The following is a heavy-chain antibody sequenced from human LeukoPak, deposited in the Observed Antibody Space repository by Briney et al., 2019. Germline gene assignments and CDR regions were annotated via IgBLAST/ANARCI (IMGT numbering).Heavy chain of an antibody. J-gene: IGHJ5*02. Sequence: SETLSLTCAGYGGSFSGYYWSWIPQPPGKGLEWIGYIYYSGSTNYNPSLKSRVTISVDTSKNQFSLKLSSVTAADTAVYYCARATAGLNRYYYDSSGYYMDPWGQGTLVTVSS. CDR3: ARATAGLNRYYYDSSGYYMDP. CDR2: IYYSGST. CDR1: GGSFSGYY. D-gene: IGHD3-22*01. V-gene: IGHV4-59*01.